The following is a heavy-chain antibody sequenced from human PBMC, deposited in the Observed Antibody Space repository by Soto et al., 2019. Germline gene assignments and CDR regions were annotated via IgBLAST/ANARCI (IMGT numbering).Heavy chain of an antibody. D-gene: IGHD2-15*01. Sequence: QVQLQESGPGLVKPSQTLSLTCTVSGGSISSGGYYWSWIRQHPGKGLEWIGYIYYSGSTYYNPSLKSRVTISVDTSKNQFSLKLSSVTAADTAVYYCVGLRVVVAARRAFDIWGQGTMVTVSS. V-gene: IGHV4-31*03. CDR2: IYYSGST. CDR1: GGSISSGGYY. CDR3: VGLRVVVAARRAFDI. J-gene: IGHJ3*02.